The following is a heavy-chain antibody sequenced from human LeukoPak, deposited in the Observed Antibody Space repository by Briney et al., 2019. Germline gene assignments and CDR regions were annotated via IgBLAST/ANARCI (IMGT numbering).Heavy chain of an antibody. J-gene: IGHJ6*03. Sequence: SETLSLTCVVSGGSIRNYYWSWIRQPPGKGLEWIGYIYYSGSTNYNPSLKSRVTISVDTSKNQFSLKLSSVTAADTAVYYCAREGLPPYYYYYMDVWGKGTTVTISS. V-gene: IGHV4-59*01. CDR3: AREGLPPYYYYYMDV. CDR1: GGSIRNYY. CDR2: IYYSGST.